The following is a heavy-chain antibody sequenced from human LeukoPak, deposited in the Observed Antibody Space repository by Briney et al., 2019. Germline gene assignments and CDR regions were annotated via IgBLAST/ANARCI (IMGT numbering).Heavy chain of an antibody. Sequence: GGSLRLSCAASGFTFSTYIMNWVRQAPGKGLEWVGFIRSKSNGGTTHYAASVEGRFTISRDDSNSIAYLQMNSLKTEDTAVYYCAMTDDILIASSYWGQETSVTVSS. CDR2: IRSKSNGGTT. CDR1: GFTFSTYI. CDR3: AMTDDILIASSY. J-gene: IGHJ4*02. V-gene: IGHV3-71*01. D-gene: IGHD3-9*01.